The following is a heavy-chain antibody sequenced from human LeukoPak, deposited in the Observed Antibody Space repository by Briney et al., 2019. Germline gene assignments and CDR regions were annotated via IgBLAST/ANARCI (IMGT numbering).Heavy chain of an antibody. Sequence: SVKVSCKASGGTFSSYAISWVRQAPGQGLEWMGGIIPIFGTANYAQKFQGRVTITADEPTSTAYMELSSLRSEDTAVYYCARDLDLRFLALHYYYYMDVWGKGTTVTVSS. CDR2: IIPIFGTA. J-gene: IGHJ6*03. CDR1: GGTFSSYA. D-gene: IGHD3-3*01. V-gene: IGHV1-69*01. CDR3: ARDLDLRFLALHYYYYMDV.